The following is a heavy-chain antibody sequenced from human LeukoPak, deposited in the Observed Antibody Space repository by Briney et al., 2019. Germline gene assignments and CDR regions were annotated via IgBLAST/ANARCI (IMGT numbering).Heavy chain of an antibody. CDR1: GGSISSGDYY. J-gene: IGHJ4*02. D-gene: IGHD3-22*01. CDR3: ARPYYYDSRIDS. V-gene: IGHV4-30-4*01. CDR2: FYYSGST. Sequence: SETLSLTCTVSGGSISSGDYYWSWIRQPPGKGLEWIGYFYYSGSTYYNPSLKSRVTISVDTSKNQFSLKLSSVTAADMALYYCARPYYYDSRIDSWGQGTRVTVSS.